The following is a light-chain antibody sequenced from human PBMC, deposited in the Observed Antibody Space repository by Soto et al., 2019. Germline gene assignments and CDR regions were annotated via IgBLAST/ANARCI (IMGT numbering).Light chain of an antibody. CDR3: SSYASSSTHVV. CDR1: SSDIGGYNY. Sequence: QSSLTQPASVSGSPGQSITISCTGTSSDIGGYNYVSWYQQHPGKAPKLIIYDVSNRPSGVSNRFSGSKSGYTASLTISGLQSEDEADYYCSSYASSSTHVVFGGGTKLTVL. CDR2: DVS. V-gene: IGLV2-14*03. J-gene: IGLJ2*01.